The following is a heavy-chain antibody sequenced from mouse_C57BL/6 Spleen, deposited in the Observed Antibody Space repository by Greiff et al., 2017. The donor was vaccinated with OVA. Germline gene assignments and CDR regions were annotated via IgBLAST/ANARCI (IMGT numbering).Heavy chain of an antibody. Sequence: QVQLQQPGAELVKPGASVKLSCKASGYTFTSYWMHWVKQRPGQGLEWIGMIHPNSGSTNYNEKFKSKATLTVDISSSTAYMQLRSLTSEDSAVYYCARGYYGSSYWYFDVWGTGTTVTVSS. D-gene: IGHD1-1*01. CDR2: IHPNSGST. J-gene: IGHJ1*03. V-gene: IGHV1-64*01. CDR3: ARGYYGSSYWYFDV. CDR1: GYTFTSYW.